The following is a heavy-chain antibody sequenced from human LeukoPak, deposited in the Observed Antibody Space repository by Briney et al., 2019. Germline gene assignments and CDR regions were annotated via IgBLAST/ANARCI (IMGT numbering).Heavy chain of an antibody. J-gene: IGHJ4*02. Sequence: GGSLRLSCAASGFTFSTYSRNWLRQAPGNGLEWVSSITSTSTFIYYSDTVEGRFTVSRDNAKNSMYLKMNSLRAEDTAVYYCAREIVGRYFDLWGQGTPVTVSS. D-gene: IGHD2/OR15-2a*01. CDR1: GFTFSTYS. CDR3: AREIVGRYFDL. CDR2: ITSTSTFI. V-gene: IGHV3-21*01.